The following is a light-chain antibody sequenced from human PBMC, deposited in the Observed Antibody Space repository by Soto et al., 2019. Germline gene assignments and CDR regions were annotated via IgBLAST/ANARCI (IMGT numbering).Light chain of an antibody. Sequence: QSVLTQPPSVSGAPGQRVTISCTGSSSNIGAGYDVQWYQQLPGTAPKLLIYGDTNRPSGVPDRFSGSNSGTSASLAITGLQAQDESDYYRQSYDSSLSGAVFGGGTQLTVL. CDR1: SSNIGAGYD. J-gene: IGLJ3*02. CDR3: QSYDSSLSGAV. CDR2: GDT. V-gene: IGLV1-40*01.